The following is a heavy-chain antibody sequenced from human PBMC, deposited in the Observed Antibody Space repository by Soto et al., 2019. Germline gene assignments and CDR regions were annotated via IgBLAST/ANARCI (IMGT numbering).Heavy chain of an antibody. J-gene: IGHJ4*02. Sequence: QSQTLSLTCAISGDNVSSSSVTWNWIRQSPSRGLEWLGRTYYMSKWYNDYVVSVKSRITINPDTSKNQFSLQLNSVTLEDTAVYYCARMSYTSAWRGFDYWGQGTLVTVSS. CDR1: GDNVSSSSVT. CDR2: TYYMSKWYN. D-gene: IGHD6-19*01. CDR3: ARMSYTSAWRGFDY. V-gene: IGHV6-1*01.